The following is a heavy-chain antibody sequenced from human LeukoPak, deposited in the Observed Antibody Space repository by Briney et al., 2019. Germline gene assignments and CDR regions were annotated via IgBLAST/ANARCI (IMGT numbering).Heavy chain of an antibody. CDR2: INPNSGGT. V-gene: IGHV1-2*02. D-gene: IGHD4-17*01. J-gene: IGHJ4*02. CDR3: ARELNDYGDYGGY. Sequence: ASVKVSCKASGYTFTGYYMHWVRQAPGQGLEWMGWINPNSGGTNYAQKFQGRATMTRDTSISTAYMELSRLRSDDTAVYYCARELNDYGDYGGYWGQGTLVTVSS. CDR1: GYTFTGYY.